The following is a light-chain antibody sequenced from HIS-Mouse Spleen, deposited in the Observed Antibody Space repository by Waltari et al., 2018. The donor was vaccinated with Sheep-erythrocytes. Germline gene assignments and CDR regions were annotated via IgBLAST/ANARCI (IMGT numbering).Light chain of an antibody. V-gene: IGLV2-18*01. CDR3: SLYTSSSTLV. J-gene: IGLJ2*01. CDR1: SSDVGSYNR. Sequence: QSALTQPPSVSGSPGQSVPIPCPGTSSDVGSYNRVSWSQQPPGTAPKLMIYEVSNRPSGVPDRFSGSKSGNTASLTISGLQAEDEADYYCSLYTSSSTLVFGGGTKLTVL. CDR2: EVS.